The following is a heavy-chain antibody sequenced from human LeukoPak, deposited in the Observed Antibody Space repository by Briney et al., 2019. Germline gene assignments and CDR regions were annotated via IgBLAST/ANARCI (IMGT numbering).Heavy chain of an antibody. CDR3: VRNRPGTNAFDI. J-gene: IGHJ3*02. Sequence: GGSLRLSCAASGFTFSSYAMSWVRQAPGKGLEWVSAISGSGGSTYYADSVKGRFTISRDNSKNTLYLQMNSLRAEDTAVYYCVRNRPGTNAFDIWGQGTMVTVSS. D-gene: IGHD1-7*01. CDR2: ISGSGGST. V-gene: IGHV3-23*01. CDR1: GFTFSSYA.